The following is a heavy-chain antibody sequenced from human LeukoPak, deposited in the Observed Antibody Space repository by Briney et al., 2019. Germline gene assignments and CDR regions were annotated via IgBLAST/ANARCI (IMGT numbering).Heavy chain of an antibody. D-gene: IGHD3-10*01. V-gene: IGHV1-46*01. J-gene: IGHJ4*02. CDR3: ARQRITMVRGVIHKEFDY. CDR2: INPGGRST. CDR1: GYTFTNYY. Sequence: ASVKVSCKASGYTFTNYYIHWVRQAPGQGLEWMGIINPGGRSTSYAQKFQGRVTMTTDTSTSTAYMELRSLRSDDTAVYYCARQRITMVRGVIHKEFDYWGQGTLVTVSS.